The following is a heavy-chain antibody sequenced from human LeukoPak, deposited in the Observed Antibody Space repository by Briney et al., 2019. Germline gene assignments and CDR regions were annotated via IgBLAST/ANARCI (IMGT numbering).Heavy chain of an antibody. J-gene: IGHJ4*02. D-gene: IGHD6-13*01. CDR3: ARLRYSSGWYYFDY. CDR1: GGSISSYY. CDR2: IYYSGNT. Sequence: SETLSLTCTVSGGSISSYYWSWIRQPPGKGLEWIAYIYYSGNTNYNPSLKSRVTISVDTSKNQFSLKLSSVTAADTAVYYCARLRYSSGWYYFDYWGQGTLVTVSS. V-gene: IGHV4-59*08.